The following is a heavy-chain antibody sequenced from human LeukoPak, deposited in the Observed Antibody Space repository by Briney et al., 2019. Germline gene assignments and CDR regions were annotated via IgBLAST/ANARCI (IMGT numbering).Heavy chain of an antibody. CDR2: IYYSGST. V-gene: IGHV4-39*01. CDR3: AAEEEYSSSSLFDY. J-gene: IGHJ4*02. CDR1: GGSISSSRYY. Sequence: SETLSLTCTVSGGSISSSRYYRGWIRQPPGKGLEWIGSIYYSGSTYYNPSLKSRVTISVDTSKNQFSLKLSSVTAADTAVYYCAAEEEYSSSSLFDYWGQGTLVTVSS. D-gene: IGHD6-6*01.